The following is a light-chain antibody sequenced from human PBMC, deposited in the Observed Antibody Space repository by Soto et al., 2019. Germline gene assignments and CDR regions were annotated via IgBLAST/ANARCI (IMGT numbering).Light chain of an antibody. J-gene: IGKJ1*01. CDR1: QSVSGN. V-gene: IGKV3-15*01. Sequence: EIVMTQSPATLSVSPGERATLSCRASQSVSGNLAWYQQKPGQAPRLLIYGASTRATGIPARFSGSGSGTEFTLTISSLQSEDFATYYCQQYHSFSTFGQGTKVEIK. CDR3: QQYHSFST. CDR2: GAS.